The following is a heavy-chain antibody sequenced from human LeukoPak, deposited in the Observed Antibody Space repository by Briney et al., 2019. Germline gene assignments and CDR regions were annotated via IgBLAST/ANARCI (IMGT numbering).Heavy chain of an antibody. V-gene: IGHV1-46*01. CDR2: INPSGGST. CDR1: GYTFTGYY. J-gene: IGHJ3*02. D-gene: IGHD3-10*01. CDR3: ARNIWFGESADAFDI. Sequence: EASVKVSCKASGYTFTGYYIHWVRQAPGQGLEWMGLINPSGGSTNYAQKFQGRVTMTRDTSTSTAYMELSRLTSDDTAVYYCARNIWFGESADAFDIWGQGTMVTVSS.